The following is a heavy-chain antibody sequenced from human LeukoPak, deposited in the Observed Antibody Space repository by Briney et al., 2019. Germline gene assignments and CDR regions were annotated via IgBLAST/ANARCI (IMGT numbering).Heavy chain of an antibody. CDR3: ARGYSSGSHFDS. Sequence: GGSLRLSCAASGFTFSSFEMHWVRQAPGKGLEWVSYISDSGTTVYYADSVEGRFTLSRDNAKNSLYLQMNSLRAEDTAVYFCARGYSSGSHFDSWGQGTLVTVSS. D-gene: IGHD1-1*01. V-gene: IGHV3-48*03. CDR2: ISDSGTTV. CDR1: GFTFSSFE. J-gene: IGHJ4*02.